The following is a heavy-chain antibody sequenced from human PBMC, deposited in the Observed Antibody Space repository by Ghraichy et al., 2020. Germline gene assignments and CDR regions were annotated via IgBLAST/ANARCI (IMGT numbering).Heavy chain of an antibody. Sequence: SETLSLTCTVSGGSISSSSYYWGWIRQPPGKGLEWIGSIYYSGSTYYNPSLKSRVTISVDTSKNQFSLKLSSVTAADTAVYYCALVVPAAIRGYYYYYMDVWGKGTTVTVSS. D-gene: IGHD2-2*02. CDR1: GGSISSSSYY. CDR2: IYYSGST. J-gene: IGHJ6*03. CDR3: ALVVPAAIRGYYYYYMDV. V-gene: IGHV4-39*01.